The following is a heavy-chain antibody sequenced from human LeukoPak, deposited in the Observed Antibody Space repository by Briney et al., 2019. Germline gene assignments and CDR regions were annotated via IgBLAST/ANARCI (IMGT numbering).Heavy chain of an antibody. J-gene: IGHJ4*02. CDR2: IYYSGST. V-gene: IGHV4-59*01. Sequence: SETLSLTCTVSGGSISSYYWSWIRQPPGKGLEWIGYIYYSGSTNYNPSLKSRVTISVDTSKNQFSLKLSSVTAADTAVYYRARGGSYLSCDYWGQGTLVTVSS. CDR3: ARGGSYLSCDY. CDR1: GGSISSYY. D-gene: IGHD1-26*01.